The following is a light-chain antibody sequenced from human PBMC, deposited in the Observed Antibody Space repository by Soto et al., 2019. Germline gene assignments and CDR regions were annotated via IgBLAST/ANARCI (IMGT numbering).Light chain of an antibody. J-gene: IGLJ1*01. CDR3: ASYTNSSTYV. CDR2: DVS. CDR1: SSDVGGYSY. Sequence: QSALTQPASVSGSPGQSIAISCTGTSSDVGGYSYVSWYQQQPGKAPKLVISDVSNRPSGVSDRFSGSKSGKTASLTISGLQTEDEADYYCASYTNSSTYVFGTGTKLSVL. V-gene: IGLV2-14*01.